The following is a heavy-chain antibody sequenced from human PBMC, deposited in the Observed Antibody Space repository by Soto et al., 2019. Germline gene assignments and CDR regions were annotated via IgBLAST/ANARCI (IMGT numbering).Heavy chain of an antibody. Sequence: EVQLAESGGGMVQPGGALRLSCVASGFTFSSYDMHWVRQAPVKGLEYVSSISSNGGTTYYGNSVKGRFTISRDNSKNSLYLQMGSQRAEDMAVYYCVRRVSGNYDYWGQGTLVTVTS. CDR2: ISSNGGTT. D-gene: IGHD1-7*01. V-gene: IGHV3-64*01. CDR3: VRRVSGNYDY. CDR1: GFTFSSYD. J-gene: IGHJ4*02.